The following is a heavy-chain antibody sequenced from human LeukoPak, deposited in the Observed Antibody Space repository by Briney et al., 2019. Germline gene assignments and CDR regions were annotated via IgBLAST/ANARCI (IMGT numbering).Heavy chain of an antibody. CDR2: ISYSGTT. CDR3: ARDSDSSSWYEYSQH. D-gene: IGHD6-13*01. CDR1: GGSISSYC. V-gene: IGHV4-59*01. J-gene: IGHJ1*01. Sequence: SETLSLTCTVSGGSISSYCWSWIRQPPGKGLEWIGYISYSGTTNYNPSLKSRVTISVDTSKNHCSLKLSSVTAADTAVYYCARDSDSSSWYEYSQHWGQGTLVTVSS.